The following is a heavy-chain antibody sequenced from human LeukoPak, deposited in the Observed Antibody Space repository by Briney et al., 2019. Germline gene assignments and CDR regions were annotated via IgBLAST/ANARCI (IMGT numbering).Heavy chain of an antibody. Sequence: PGGSLRLSCAASGFTFSTFWMSWVRRAPGKGLEWVANINQGGSEKYYVDSMKGRFTVSRDNAKNSLYLQMDSLGAEDTAVYYCARGGTFVSDYWGQGTLVTVS. J-gene: IGHJ4*02. CDR3: ARGGTFVSDY. CDR2: INQGGSEK. V-gene: IGHV3-7*01. CDR1: GFTFSTFW. D-gene: IGHD1-1*01.